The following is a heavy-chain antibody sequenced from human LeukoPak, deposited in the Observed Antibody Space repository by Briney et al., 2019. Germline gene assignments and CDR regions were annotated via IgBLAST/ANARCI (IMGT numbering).Heavy chain of an antibody. D-gene: IGHD6-13*01. CDR2: IIPILGIA. CDR1: GGTFSSYA. V-gene: IGHV1-69*04. Sequence: ASVKVSCKASGGTFSSYAISWVRQAPGQGLEWMGRIIPILGIANYAQKFQGRVTITADKSTSTAYMELSSLRSEDTAVYYCARDEGIAAAGTKGPFDYWGQGTLVTVSS. CDR3: ARDEGIAAAGTKGPFDY. J-gene: IGHJ4*02.